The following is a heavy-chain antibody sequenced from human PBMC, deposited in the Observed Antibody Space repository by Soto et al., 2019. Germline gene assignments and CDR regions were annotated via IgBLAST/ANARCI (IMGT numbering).Heavy chain of an antibody. CDR3: ARSYYDFWSGYRGNSGMDV. Sequence: GESLKISCKGSGYRFTSDWIGWVRQMPGKGLEWMGIIYPGDSDTRYSPSFQGQVTISADKSISTAYLQWSSLKASDTAMYYCARSYYDFWSGYRGNSGMDVWGQGTTVTVSS. D-gene: IGHD3-3*01. CDR1: GYRFTSDW. J-gene: IGHJ6*02. CDR2: IYPGDSDT. V-gene: IGHV5-51*01.